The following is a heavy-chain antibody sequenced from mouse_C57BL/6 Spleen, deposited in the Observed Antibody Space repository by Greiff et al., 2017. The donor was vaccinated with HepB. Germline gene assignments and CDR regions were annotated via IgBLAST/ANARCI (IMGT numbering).Heavy chain of an antibody. J-gene: IGHJ3*01. CDR1: GYTFTDYE. CDR3: TRSEDGYYVGFAY. V-gene: IGHV1-15*01. Sequence: SGAELVRPGASVTLSCKASGYTFTDYEMHWVKQTPVHGLEWIGAIDPETGGTAYNQKFKGKAILTADKSSSTAYMELRSLTSEDSAVYYCTRSEDGYYVGFAYWGQGTLVTVSA. D-gene: IGHD2-3*01. CDR2: IDPETGGT.